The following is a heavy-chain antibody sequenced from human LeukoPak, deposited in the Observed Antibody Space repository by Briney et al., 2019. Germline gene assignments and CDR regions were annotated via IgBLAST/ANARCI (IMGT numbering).Heavy chain of an antibody. V-gene: IGHV1-24*01. J-gene: IGHJ4*02. CDR2: FDPEDGET. CDR3: TTDIYSYGPPRDY. CDR1: GYSLTELS. Sequence: ASVKVSCKVSGYSLTELSMHWVRQAPGKWLEWMGGFDPEDGETLYAQKYQGRATMTEDTSTDTAYMELSSLRSEDTAVYFCTTDIYSYGPPRDYWGQGTLVTVSS. D-gene: IGHD5-18*01.